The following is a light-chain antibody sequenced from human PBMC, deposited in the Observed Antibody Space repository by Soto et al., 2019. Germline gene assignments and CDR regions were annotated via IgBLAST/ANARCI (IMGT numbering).Light chain of an antibody. V-gene: IGKV1-8*01. CDR1: QGISSY. CDR3: QQYNSYSIT. CDR2: AAS. Sequence: PSSLSASTGDRVTITCRASQGISSYLAWYQQKPGKAPKLLIYAASTLQSGVPSRFSGSGSGTEFTLTISSLQPDDFATYYCQQYNSYSITFGQGTRLEI. J-gene: IGKJ5*01.